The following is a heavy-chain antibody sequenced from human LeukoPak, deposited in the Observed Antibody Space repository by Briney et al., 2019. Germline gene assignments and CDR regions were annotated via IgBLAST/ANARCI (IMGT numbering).Heavy chain of an antibody. CDR2: INPDGSER. V-gene: IGHV3-7*03. Sequence: GGSPRLSCAASGFSFSSYYMSWVRQAPGKGLEWVALINPDGSERYYVDSVKGRFTISRDNARNSLYLQMDSLRDDDTAMYFCTRDLAAVPGPRMDVWGQGTTVTVSS. CDR3: TRDLAAVPGPRMDV. D-gene: IGHD6-19*01. J-gene: IGHJ6*02. CDR1: GFSFSSYY.